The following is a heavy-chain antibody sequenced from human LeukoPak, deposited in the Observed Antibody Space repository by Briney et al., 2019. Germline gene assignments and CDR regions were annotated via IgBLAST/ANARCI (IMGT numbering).Heavy chain of an antibody. CDR2: VYYSGST. J-gene: IGHJ4*02. CDR1: GGSISTYY. V-gene: IGHV4-59*01. D-gene: IGHD4-23*01. CDR3: ARDYGGNSYLDY. Sequence: SETLSHTCTVSGGSISTYYWSWIRQPPGKGLEWIGYVYYSGSTDYNPSLESRVTISVDTSKSQFSLNLSSMTAADTAVYYCARDYGGNSYLDYWGQGILVTVSS.